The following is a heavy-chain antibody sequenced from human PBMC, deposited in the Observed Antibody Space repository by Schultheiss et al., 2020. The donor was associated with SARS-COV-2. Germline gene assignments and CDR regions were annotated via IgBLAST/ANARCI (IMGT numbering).Heavy chain of an antibody. CDR1: GGSISSGGYY. J-gene: IGHJ6*04. V-gene: IGHV4-30-4*01. CDR3: ARAGHAQWWRYNYYYGMDV. CDR2: IYYSGGT. Sequence: SETLSLTCAVSGGSISSGGYYWSLIRQPPGKGLEWIGYIYYSGGTYYNPSLKSRVTISVDTSKNQFSLRLSSVTAADTAVCCCARAGHAQWWRYNYYYGMDVWGGGGTVTVVS. D-gene: IGHD2-15*01.